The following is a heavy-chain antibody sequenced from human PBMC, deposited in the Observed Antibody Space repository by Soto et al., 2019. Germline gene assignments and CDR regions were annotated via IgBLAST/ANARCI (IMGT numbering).Heavy chain of an antibody. V-gene: IGHV4-61*01. J-gene: IGHJ6*02. CDR2: IYYSGST. CDR3: ARETIGVVAADYYYYYGMDV. CDR1: GGSVSSGSYY. D-gene: IGHD2-15*01. Sequence: QVQLQESGPGLVKPSETLSLTCTVSGGSVSSGSYYWSWIRQPPGKGLEWIGYIYYSGSTNYNPSRKSRVTISVDTSKNQFSLKLSSVTAADTAVYYCARETIGVVAADYYYYYGMDVWGQGTTVTVSS.